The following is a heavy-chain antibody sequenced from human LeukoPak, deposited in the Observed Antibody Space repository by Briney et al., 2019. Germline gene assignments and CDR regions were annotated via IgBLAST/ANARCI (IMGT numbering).Heavy chain of an antibody. D-gene: IGHD6-6*01. CDR3: ARRGISSSLTPALDY. J-gene: IGHJ4*02. V-gene: IGHV4-59*08. CDR1: GGSISNYY. CDR2: IHYTGNT. Sequence: SETLSLTCTVSGGSISNYYWNWIRQPPGKGLEWIGYIHYTGNTNYNPSLKSRVTISVDTSKNQFSLKLSSVTAADTAVYYCARRGISSSLTPALDYWGQGTLVTVSS.